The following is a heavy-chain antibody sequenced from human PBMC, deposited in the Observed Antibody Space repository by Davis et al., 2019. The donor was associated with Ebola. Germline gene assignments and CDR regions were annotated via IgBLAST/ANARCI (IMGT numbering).Heavy chain of an antibody. CDR3: ARDGVAAPFGDYYYGMDV. J-gene: IGHJ6*02. Sequence: AASVKVSCKASGYTFTSYDINWVRQATGQGLEWMGWMNPNSGNTGYAQKFQGRVTMTRNTSISTAYMELSSLRSDDTAVYYCARDGVAAPFGDYYYGMDVWGQGTTVTVSS. D-gene: IGHD3-10*01. V-gene: IGHV1-8*01. CDR1: GYTFTSYD. CDR2: MNPNSGNT.